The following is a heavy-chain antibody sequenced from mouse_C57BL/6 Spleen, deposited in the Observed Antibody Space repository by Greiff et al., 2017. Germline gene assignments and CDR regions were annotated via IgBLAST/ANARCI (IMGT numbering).Heavy chain of an antibody. CDR3: ARVTYYSNSGYFDV. J-gene: IGHJ1*03. V-gene: IGHV7-1*01. CDR1: GFTFSDFY. Sequence: EVKLVESGGGLVQSGRSLRLSCATSGFTFSDFYMEWVRQAPGKGLEWIAASRHKANDYTTESSASVKGRLIVSRDTSQSILYLQMNALRAEDTAIYYCARVTYYSNSGYFDVWGKGTTVTVSS. D-gene: IGHD2-5*01. CDR2: SRHKANDYTT.